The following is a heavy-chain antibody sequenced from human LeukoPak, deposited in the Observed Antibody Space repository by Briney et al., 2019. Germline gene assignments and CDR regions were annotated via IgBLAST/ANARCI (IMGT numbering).Heavy chain of an antibody. D-gene: IGHD6-19*01. Sequence: PGRSLRLSCAASGFTFSTYAMSWVRQAPGKGLEWVSVISGNGGTTYYADSVKGRFTISRDNSKNTLYLQMNTLRAEDTAVYYCAKRVPYSSVWYYLDYWGQGTPVTVSS. CDR3: AKRVPYSSVWYYLDY. CDR2: ISGNGGTT. V-gene: IGHV3-23*01. CDR1: GFTFSTYA. J-gene: IGHJ4*02.